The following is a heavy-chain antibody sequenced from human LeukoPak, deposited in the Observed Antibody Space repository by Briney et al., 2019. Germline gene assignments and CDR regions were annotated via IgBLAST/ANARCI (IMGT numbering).Heavy chain of an antibody. V-gene: IGHV3-21*01. CDR2: ISSSSSYI. Sequence: PGGSLRLSCAASGFTFSSYSMNWVRQAPGKGLEWVSSISSSSSYIYYANSVKGRFTISRDNAKNSLYLQMNSLRAEDTAVCYCARDLLGYCSGGSCYSGSSFDYWGQGTLVTVSS. D-gene: IGHD2-15*01. CDR3: ARDLLGYCSGGSCYSGSSFDY. J-gene: IGHJ4*02. CDR1: GFTFSSYS.